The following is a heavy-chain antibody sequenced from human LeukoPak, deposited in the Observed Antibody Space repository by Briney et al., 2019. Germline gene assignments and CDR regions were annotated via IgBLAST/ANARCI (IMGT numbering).Heavy chain of an antibody. D-gene: IGHD2-21*02. V-gene: IGHV4-34*01. CDR3: ARGAGGDNEFDY. CDR1: GGSFSGYS. CDR2: INHSGST. Sequence: SETLSLTCAVYGGSFSGYSWSWIRQPPGKGLEWIGEINHSGSTKYNPSLKSRVTISVDTSKNQFPLKLISVTAADTGVHYGARGAGGDNEFDYWGQG. J-gene: IGHJ4*02.